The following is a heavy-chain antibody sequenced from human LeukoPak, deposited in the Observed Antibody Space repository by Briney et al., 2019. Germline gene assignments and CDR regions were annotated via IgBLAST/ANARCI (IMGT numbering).Heavy chain of an antibody. J-gene: IGHJ3*01. Sequence: SQTLSLTCAISGDSVSSNSSACNWIRQSPSRGLEWLGRTYYRSKWYNDYAVSVKSRITINPDTSKNQFSLQLNSVTPEDTAVYYCARGGQGDGYSADEAFDFWGQGTMVTVSS. CDR2: TYYRSKWYN. D-gene: IGHD5-24*01. CDR3: ARGGQGDGYSADEAFDF. V-gene: IGHV6-1*01. CDR1: GDSVSSNSSA.